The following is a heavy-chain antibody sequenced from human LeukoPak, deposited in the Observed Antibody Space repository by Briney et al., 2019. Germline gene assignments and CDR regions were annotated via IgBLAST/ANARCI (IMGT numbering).Heavy chain of an antibody. CDR1: GFTSSSYD. CDR3: AKHSGTYYYFDY. V-gene: IGHV3-23*01. J-gene: IGHJ4*02. Sequence: PGGSLRLSCAASGFTSSSYDMSWVRQAPGKGLEWVSTISGSGGTAWYADSVKGRFTISRDQSKNTLYLQMSSLRAEDTAVYYCAKHSGTYYYFDYWGQGTLVSVSS. D-gene: IGHD1-26*01. CDR2: ISGSGGTA.